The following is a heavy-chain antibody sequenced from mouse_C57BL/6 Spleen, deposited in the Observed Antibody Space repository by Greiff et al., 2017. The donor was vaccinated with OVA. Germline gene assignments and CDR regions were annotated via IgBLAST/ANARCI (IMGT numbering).Heavy chain of an antibody. J-gene: IGHJ3*01. D-gene: IGHD2-13*01. Sequence: DVMLVESGGGLVKPGGSLKLSCAASGFTFSSYTMSWVRQTPEKRLEWVATISGGGGNTYYPDSVKGRFTISRDNAKNTLYLQMSSLRSEDTALYYCARHDSSWFAYWGQGTLVTVSA. CDR1: GFTFSSYT. V-gene: IGHV5-9*01. CDR3: ARHDSSWFAY. CDR2: ISGGGGNT.